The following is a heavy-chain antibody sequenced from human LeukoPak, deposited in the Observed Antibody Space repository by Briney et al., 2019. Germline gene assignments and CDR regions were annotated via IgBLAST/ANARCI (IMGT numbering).Heavy chain of an antibody. D-gene: IGHD3-22*01. V-gene: IGHV3-53*01. CDR1: GFTVSGNY. CDR2: IYSGGST. J-gene: IGHJ4*02. Sequence: GGSLRLSCAASGFTVSGNYMSWVRQAPGKGLEWVSIIYSGGSTYYADSVKGRFTISRDNSKNTLYLQMNSLRAEDTAVYYCARGSYDSSATVDYWGQGTLVTVSS. CDR3: ARGSYDSSATVDY.